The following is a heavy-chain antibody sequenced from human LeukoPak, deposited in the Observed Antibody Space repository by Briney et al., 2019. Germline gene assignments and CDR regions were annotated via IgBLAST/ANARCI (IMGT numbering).Heavy chain of an antibody. Sequence: SQTLSLTCAISGDSVSGNSATWNWIRQSPSRGLEWLGRTYYRSKWYNDYAVSVKSRITINSDTSKNQFSLQLNSVTPEDTAIYYCARVSGSSVKSFDYWGQGTLVTVSS. CDR3: ARVSGSSVKSFDY. CDR1: GDSVSGNSAT. J-gene: IGHJ4*02. CDR2: TYYRSKWYN. V-gene: IGHV6-1*01. D-gene: IGHD6-13*01.